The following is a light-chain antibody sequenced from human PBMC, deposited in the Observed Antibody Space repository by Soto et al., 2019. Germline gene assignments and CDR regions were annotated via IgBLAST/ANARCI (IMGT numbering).Light chain of an antibody. CDR2: WAS. V-gene: IGKV4-1*01. CDR3: QQYYYAPQT. J-gene: IGKJ1*01. Sequence: DIVLTQSPDSLAVSLGERATINCKSSQSILYSSNNKNYLAWYQQKPGQPPKLLIYWASTRESGVPDRFSGSGSGTDFTLTISSLQAGDVAVYYRQQYYYAPQTFGQGTKVEIK. CDR1: QSILYSSNNKNY.